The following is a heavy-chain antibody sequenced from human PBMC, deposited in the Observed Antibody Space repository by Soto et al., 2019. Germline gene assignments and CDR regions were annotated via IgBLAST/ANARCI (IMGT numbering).Heavy chain of an antibody. CDR1: GGSISSSNW. CDR2: IYHSGST. Sequence: PSETLSLTCAVSGGSISSSNWWSWVRQPPGKGLEWIGEIYHSGSTNYNPSLKSRVTISVDKSKNQFSLKLSSVTAADTAVYYCARSSDSSGWYSVIDYWGQGTLVTVSS. CDR3: ARSSDSSGWYSVIDY. D-gene: IGHD6-19*01. V-gene: IGHV4-4*02. J-gene: IGHJ4*02.